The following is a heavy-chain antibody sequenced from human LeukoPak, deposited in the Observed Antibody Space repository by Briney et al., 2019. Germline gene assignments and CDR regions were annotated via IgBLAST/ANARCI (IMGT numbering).Heavy chain of an antibody. V-gene: IGHV4-4*07. D-gene: IGHD3-3*01. J-gene: IGHJ4*02. CDR3: AREGILEWLLSFDY. CDR2: IYTSGST. Sequence: SETPSLTCTVSGGSISSYYWSWIRQPAGKGLEWIGRIYTSGSTNYNPSLKSRVTMSVDTSKNQFSLKLSSVTAADTAVYYCAREGILEWLLSFDYWGQGTLVTVSS. CDR1: GGSISSYY.